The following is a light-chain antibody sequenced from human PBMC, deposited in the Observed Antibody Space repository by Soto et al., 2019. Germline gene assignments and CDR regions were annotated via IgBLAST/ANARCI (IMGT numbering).Light chain of an antibody. CDR2: TGS. J-gene: IGKJ4*01. V-gene: IGKV1-12*01. Sequence: DIQMTQSPSSVSASVGDRVSITCRASQGISNWLAWYQQKPGRAPKLLIYTGSSLQSGVPSRFSGTGSGQDFTLPISSLQPEDVATYYGQQANSFPLTFGGGTKVEIK. CDR3: QQANSFPLT. CDR1: QGISNW.